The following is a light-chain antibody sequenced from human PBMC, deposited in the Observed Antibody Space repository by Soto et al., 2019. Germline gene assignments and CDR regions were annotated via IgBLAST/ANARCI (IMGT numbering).Light chain of an antibody. J-gene: IGKJ4*01. V-gene: IGKV3-11*02. Sequence: EIVLTQSPATLSLSPGERATLSCRASQSVRSYLAWYQQRSGQAPRLLMFDASPRATGIPARFSGSGSARDFTLTISSLAPDDFAVYYCQQRSTWPPTFGGGTKVEIK. CDR2: DAS. CDR3: QQRSTWPPT. CDR1: QSVRSY.